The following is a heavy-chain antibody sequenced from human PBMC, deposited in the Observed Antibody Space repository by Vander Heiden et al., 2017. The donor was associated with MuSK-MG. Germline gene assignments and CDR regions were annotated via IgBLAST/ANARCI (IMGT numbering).Heavy chain of an antibody. CDR1: GFTFSSYA. V-gene: IGHV3-30-3*01. CDR2: ISYDGSNK. J-gene: IGHJ4*02. CDR3: ARGPLGYCTGGVCYGELDY. Sequence: QVQLVESGGGVVQPGRSLRLSCAASGFTFSSYAMHWVRQAPGKGLEWVAVISYDGSNKYYADSVKGRFTISRDNSKNTLYLQMNSLRAEDTAVYYCARGPLGYCTGGVCYGELDYWGQGTLVTVSS. D-gene: IGHD2-8*02.